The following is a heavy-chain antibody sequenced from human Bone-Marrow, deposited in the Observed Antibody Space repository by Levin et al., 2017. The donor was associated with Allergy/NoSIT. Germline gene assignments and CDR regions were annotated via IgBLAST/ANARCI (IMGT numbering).Heavy chain of an antibody. CDR1: GFTFSTYA. V-gene: IGHV3-30*04. D-gene: IGHD3-10*02. Sequence: GESLKISCAASGFTFSTYAMHWVRHAPGKGLEWVAVTSYDETDKYYADSVKGRFTISRDNSKSTLYLQMNSLRREDTAVYYCANTIFTRAEIDSWGQGTLVTVSS. J-gene: IGHJ4*02. CDR2: TSYDETDK. CDR3: ANTIFTRAEIDS.